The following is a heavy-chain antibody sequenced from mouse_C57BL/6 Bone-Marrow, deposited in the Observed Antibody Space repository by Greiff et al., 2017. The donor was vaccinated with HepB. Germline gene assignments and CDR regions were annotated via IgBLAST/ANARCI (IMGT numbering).Heavy chain of an antibody. V-gene: IGHV2-9-1*01. CDR2: IWTGGGT. Sequence: VKLMESGPGLVAPSQSLSITCTVSGFSLTSYAISWVRQPPGKGLEWLGVIWTGGGTNYNSALKSRLCISKDNSNSQVFLKMNSLQTDDTARYYCARSHMVTTPYYAMDYWGQGTSVTVSS. CDR1: GFSLTSYA. D-gene: IGHD2-2*01. J-gene: IGHJ4*01. CDR3: ARSHMVTTPYYAMDY.